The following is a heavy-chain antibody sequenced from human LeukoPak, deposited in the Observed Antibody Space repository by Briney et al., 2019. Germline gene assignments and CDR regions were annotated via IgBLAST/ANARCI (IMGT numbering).Heavy chain of an antibody. D-gene: IGHD2-15*01. J-gene: IGHJ3*02. V-gene: IGHV4-61*02. CDR3: ARDVYCSGGSCRLYAFDI. Sequence: SETLSLTCTVSGASISSGSYYWSWIRQPAGKGLEWIGRMYTSGSTNYKSSLKSRVTISADTSKNQFSLKLNSVTAADTAVYHCARDVYCSGGSCRLYAFDIWGQGTMVTVSS. CDR2: MYTSGST. CDR1: GASISSGSYY.